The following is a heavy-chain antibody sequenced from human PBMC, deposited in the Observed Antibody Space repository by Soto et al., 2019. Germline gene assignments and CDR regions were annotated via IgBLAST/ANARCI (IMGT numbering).Heavy chain of an antibody. CDR2: ISSSSSYV. Sequence: EVQLVESGGGMVKPGGSLRLSCAASGFTFSSYSMNWFRQAPGKGLDWVSSISSSSSYVYYADSVKGRFTISRDNAKNALYLQMNSLRAEDTAVYYCARSVNYQLLPDYGMDVWGQGTTVTVS. J-gene: IGHJ6*02. V-gene: IGHV3-21*01. CDR1: GFTFSSYS. D-gene: IGHD2-2*01. CDR3: ARSVNYQLLPDYGMDV.